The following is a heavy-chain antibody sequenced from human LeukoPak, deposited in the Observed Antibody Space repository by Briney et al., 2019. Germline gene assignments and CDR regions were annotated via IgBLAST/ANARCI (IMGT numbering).Heavy chain of an antibody. Sequence: GGSLRLSCVASRFAFSQAWMSWVRQGPGKGLEWVSGIGRSGGSSYYADSVKGRFTISRDNSKNTLSLQMTSLRAEDTAVYYCARAADDYFFDYWGQGTLVTVSS. D-gene: IGHD2-21*02. V-gene: IGHV3-23*01. CDR1: RFAFSQAW. CDR2: IGRSGGSS. CDR3: ARAADDYFFDY. J-gene: IGHJ4*02.